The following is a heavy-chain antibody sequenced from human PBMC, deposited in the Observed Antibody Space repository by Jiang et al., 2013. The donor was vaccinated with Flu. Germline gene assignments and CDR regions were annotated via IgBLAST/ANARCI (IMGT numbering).Heavy chain of an antibody. CDR3: ASSPNSGYGGGRYYYYMDV. CDR1: GDSVSSNSAA. V-gene: IGHV6-1*01. Sequence: QTLSLTCAISGDSVSSNSAAWNWIRQSPSRGLEWLGRTYYRSKWYNDYAVSVKSRITINPDTPKNQFSLQLNSVTPEDTAVYYCASSPNSGYGGGRYYYYMDVWGKGTTVTVSS. J-gene: IGHJ6*03. D-gene: IGHD5-12*01. CDR2: TYYRSKWYN.